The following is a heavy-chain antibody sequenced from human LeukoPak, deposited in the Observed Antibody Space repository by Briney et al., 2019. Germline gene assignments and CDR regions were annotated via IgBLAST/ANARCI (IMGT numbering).Heavy chain of an antibody. D-gene: IGHD1-26*01. CDR1: GFTFSSYW. CDR3: ARAQWELPPDY. Sequence: PGGSLRLSCAASGFTFSSYWMHWVRQAPGKGLVWVSRIKNEGSDTRYADSVKGRFTISRDNAKNTLNLQMNSLRAEDTAVYYCARAQWELPPDYWGQGTLVTVSS. J-gene: IGHJ4*02. CDR2: IKNEGSDT. V-gene: IGHV3-74*01.